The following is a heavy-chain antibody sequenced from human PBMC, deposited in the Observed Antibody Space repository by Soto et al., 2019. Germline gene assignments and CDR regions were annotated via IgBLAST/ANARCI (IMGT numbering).Heavy chain of an antibody. CDR1: GGSVSSGSYY. Sequence: QVQLQESGPGLVKPSETLSLTCTVSGGSVSSGSYYWSWIRQPPGKGLEWIGYMYYSGGTNQNPSLKIRVTISVDTSKNQFSLKLISMSAADTAVYYCAAGWNPRLLDYWGQGTMVTVSS. CDR2: MYYSGGT. V-gene: IGHV4-61*01. D-gene: IGHD1-1*01. J-gene: IGHJ4*02. CDR3: AAGWNPRLLDY.